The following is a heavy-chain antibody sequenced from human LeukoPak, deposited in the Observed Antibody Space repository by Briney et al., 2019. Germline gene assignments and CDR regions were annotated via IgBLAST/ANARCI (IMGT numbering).Heavy chain of an antibody. CDR2: IREDGGEM. J-gene: IGHJ3*02. CDR1: GFTFNTYW. Sequence: GGSLRLSCATSGFTFNTYWMSWVRQTPGKGLEWVANIREDGGEMNYADSVKGRFTISRDNAKNSLFLQMNSLRAEDTAVYYCAKEGGGSYYDAFDIWGQGTMVTVSS. V-gene: IGHV3-7*03. D-gene: IGHD2-15*01. CDR3: AKEGGGSYYDAFDI.